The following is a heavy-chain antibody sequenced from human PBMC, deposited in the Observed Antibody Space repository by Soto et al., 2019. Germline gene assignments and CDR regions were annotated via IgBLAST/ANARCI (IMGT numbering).Heavy chain of an antibody. D-gene: IGHD3-10*01. J-gene: IGHJ4*02. CDR1: GFTFSDHA. CDR2: ISGGGTGA. V-gene: IGHV3-23*01. Sequence: EVQLLESGGGLVQPGGSLRLSCTASGFTFSDHAMTWVRQAPGKGLEWLSGISGGGTGAYYADSVKGRFTVSRDNSNNTVFLQMDSLRVEDTAVYYCAIDLSGHTHWGQGTLVTVSS. CDR3: AIDLSGHTH.